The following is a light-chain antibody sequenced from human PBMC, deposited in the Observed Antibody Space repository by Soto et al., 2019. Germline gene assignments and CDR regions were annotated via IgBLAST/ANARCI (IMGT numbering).Light chain of an antibody. V-gene: IGKV3-11*01. Sequence: EIVWTPSPVTLSLSPGARAPLSCRASQSVSSSYLAWYQQRPGQAPRLIIYDASNRATGIPVRFSGSGSGTDFALTISSLEPEDFAVYYCQQRSNWPTITVGQGTRLEIK. CDR1: QSVSSSY. CDR3: QQRSNWPTIT. J-gene: IGKJ5*01. CDR2: DAS.